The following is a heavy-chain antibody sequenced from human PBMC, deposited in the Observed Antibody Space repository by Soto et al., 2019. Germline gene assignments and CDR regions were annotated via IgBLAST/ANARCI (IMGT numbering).Heavy chain of an antibody. CDR1: GYNFITSG. Sequence: QVQLVQSGPEVKRPGASVKVSCKASGYNFITSGINWVRQAPGQGLEWMGWISTANGDRKYAQKVKGTVTMTFEVSTTTAYMELTNLRSADTAVYFCARGRYFATTHRQWWYFDLWGRGTLVTVSS. CDR3: ARGRYFATTHRQWWYFDL. V-gene: IGHV1-18*01. CDR2: ISTANGDR. D-gene: IGHD3-10*01. J-gene: IGHJ2*01.